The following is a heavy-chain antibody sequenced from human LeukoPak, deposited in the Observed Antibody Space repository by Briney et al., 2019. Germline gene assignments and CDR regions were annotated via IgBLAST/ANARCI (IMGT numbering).Heavy chain of an antibody. CDR1: GFTFSSYA. J-gene: IGHJ4*02. CDR2: ISYDGSNK. Sequence: PGGSLRLSCAASGFTFSSYAMHWVRQAPGKGLEWVAVISYDGSNKYYADSVKGRFTISRDNSKNTLYLQMNSLRAEDTAVYYCARALPGRISDLGYWGQGTLVTVSS. CDR3: ARALPGRISDLGY. V-gene: IGHV3-30*04. D-gene: IGHD2-15*01.